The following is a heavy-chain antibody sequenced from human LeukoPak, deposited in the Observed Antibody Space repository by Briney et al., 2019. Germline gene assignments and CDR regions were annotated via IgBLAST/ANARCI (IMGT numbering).Heavy chain of an antibody. CDR1: GGSISSYY. V-gene: IGHV4-59*01. CDR2: IYYSGST. Sequence: SETLSLTCTVSGGSISSYYWSWIQQPPGKGLEWIGYIYYSGSTNYNPSLKSRVTISVDTSKNQFSLKLSSVTAADTAVYYCARDRAAAGTRSLDYWGQGTLVTVSS. CDR3: ARDRAAAGTRSLDY. D-gene: IGHD6-13*01. J-gene: IGHJ4*02.